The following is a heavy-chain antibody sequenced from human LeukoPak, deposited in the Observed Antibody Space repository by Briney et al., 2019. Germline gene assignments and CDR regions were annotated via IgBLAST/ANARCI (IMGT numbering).Heavy chain of an antibody. D-gene: IGHD2-21*01. CDR1: GGSISSSSYY. CDR3: ARGRIASGAYYYYMDV. J-gene: IGHJ6*03. CDR2: IYYSGST. Sequence: KSSETLSLTCTVSGGSISSSSYYWGWIRQPPGKGLEWIGSIYYSGSTYYNPSLKSRVTISVDTSKNQFSLKLSSVTAADTAVYYCARGRIASGAYYYYMDVWGKGTTVTVSS. V-gene: IGHV4-39*01.